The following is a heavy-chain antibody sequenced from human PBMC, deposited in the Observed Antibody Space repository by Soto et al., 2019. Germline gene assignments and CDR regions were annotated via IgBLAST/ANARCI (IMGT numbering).Heavy chain of an antibody. CDR2: ISGSGDRT. V-gene: IGHV3-23*01. D-gene: IGHD6-19*01. CDR3: ARGGSSGWYAAFDYYYYMDV. Sequence: GGSLRLSCAASGFTFTNYAMNWVRQAPGKGLEWVSGISGSGDRTYYAGPVRGRFTISRDKSKNTLYVQMSSLRADDTAVYYCARGGSSGWYAAFDYYYYMDVWGRGTTVTVSS. CDR1: GFTFTNYA. J-gene: IGHJ6*03.